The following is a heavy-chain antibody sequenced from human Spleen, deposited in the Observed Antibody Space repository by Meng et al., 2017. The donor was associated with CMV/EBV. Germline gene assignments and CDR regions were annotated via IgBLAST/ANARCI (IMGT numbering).Heavy chain of an antibody. J-gene: IGHJ4*02. D-gene: IGHD3-3*01. CDR1: GFTFSSYW. CDR3: ARDLRFLEWLSQGLSLDY. V-gene: IGHV3-23*01. Sequence: GESLKISCAASGFTFSSYWMHWVRQAPGKGLEWVSAIGGNGGNTYYADSVRGRFTISRDNSQNTLYLHMNSVRSDDTAVYYCARDLRFLEWLSQGLSLDYWGQGTMVTVSS. CDR2: IGGNGGNT.